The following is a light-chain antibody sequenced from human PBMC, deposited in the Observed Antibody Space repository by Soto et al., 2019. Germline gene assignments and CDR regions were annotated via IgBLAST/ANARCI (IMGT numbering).Light chain of an antibody. CDR2: EVN. V-gene: IGLV2-14*01. CDR1: SSDVGGYRY. Sequence: QSALTQPASVSGSPGQSITISCTGTSSDVGGYRYVSWYQQHPGKAPKLMIFEVNIRPSGVSNRFSGSKSGNTASLTISGLQAEDEADYYCNSYTDSSTYVFGTGTKLTVL. J-gene: IGLJ1*01. CDR3: NSYTDSSTYV.